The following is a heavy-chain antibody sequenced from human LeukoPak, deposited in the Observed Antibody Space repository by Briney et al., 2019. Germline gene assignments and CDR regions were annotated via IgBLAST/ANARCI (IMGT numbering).Heavy chain of an antibody. CDR2: ISTYDGNT. CDR1: VYSFTSYG. Sequence: ASVKVSCKASVYSFTSYGISWVRHAPGQELERMGWISTYDGNTNYAQRVQGRLTMTTDSSTSTAYMELRSLRSDDTAVYYCAKVGATVGYAPIDYWGQGTLVTVSS. J-gene: IGHJ4*02. V-gene: IGHV1-18*04. D-gene: IGHD1-26*01. CDR3: AKVGATVGYAPIDY.